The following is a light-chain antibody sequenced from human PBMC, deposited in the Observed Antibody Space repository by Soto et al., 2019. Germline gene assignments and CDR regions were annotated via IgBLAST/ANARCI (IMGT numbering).Light chain of an antibody. J-gene: IGLJ2*01. Sequence: QSALTQPPSASGSPGPSVTISCTGTSSEVGNYNSVSWYQQHPGKVPKLMIYDVSRRPSGVPDCFSGSKSGNTASLTVSGLQADDEADYYCSPYAGTKNVVFGGGTKVTVL. CDR3: SPYAGTKNVV. V-gene: IGLV2-8*01. CDR2: DVS. CDR1: SSEVGNYNS.